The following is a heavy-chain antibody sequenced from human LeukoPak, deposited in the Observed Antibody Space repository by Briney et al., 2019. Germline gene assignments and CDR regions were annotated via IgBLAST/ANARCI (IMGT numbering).Heavy chain of an antibody. D-gene: IGHD3-10*01. V-gene: IGHV3-73*01. Sequence: PGGSLRLSCAASGFTFSSYGMHWVRQASGKGLEWVGRIRSKANSYATAYAASVKGRFTISRDDSKNTAYLQMNSLKTEDTAVYYCTRQGFGVLWFGELYEYWGQGTLVTVSS. CDR3: TRQGFGVLWFGELYEY. J-gene: IGHJ4*02. CDR1: GFTFSSYG. CDR2: IRSKANSYAT.